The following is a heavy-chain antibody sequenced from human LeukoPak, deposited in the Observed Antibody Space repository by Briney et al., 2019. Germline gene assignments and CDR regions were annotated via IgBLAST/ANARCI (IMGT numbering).Heavy chain of an antibody. Sequence: GGSPRLSCAASGFTFSSYWMSWVRQAPGKGLEWVANIKQDGSEKYYVDSVKGRFTISRDNAKNSLYLQMNSLRAEDTAVYYCARDVRWELLGFDYWGQGTLVTVSS. D-gene: IGHD1-26*01. CDR1: GFTFSSYW. CDR2: IKQDGSEK. CDR3: ARDVRWELLGFDY. J-gene: IGHJ4*02. V-gene: IGHV3-7*01.